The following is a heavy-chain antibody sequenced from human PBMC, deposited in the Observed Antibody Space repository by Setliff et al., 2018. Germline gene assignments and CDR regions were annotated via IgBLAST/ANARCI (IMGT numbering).Heavy chain of an antibody. Sequence: SETLSLTCTVSGGSISSHYWSWIRQPPGKGLEWIGYIYYIGGTNYNPSLKSRVTISVDTSKNQFSLKLSSVTAADTAVYYCARASYYYDSSGYYGAGAFDIWGQGTMVTVSS. J-gene: IGHJ3*02. CDR1: GGSISSHY. CDR3: ARASYYYDSSGYYGAGAFDI. V-gene: IGHV4-59*11. D-gene: IGHD3-22*01. CDR2: IYYIGGT.